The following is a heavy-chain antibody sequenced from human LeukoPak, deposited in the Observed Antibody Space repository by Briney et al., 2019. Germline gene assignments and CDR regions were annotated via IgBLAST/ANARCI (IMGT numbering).Heavy chain of an antibody. CDR1: GFTFSDYY. CDR2: ISSSGSTI. CDR3: ARAVTIFGVAKEYFQH. V-gene: IGHV3-11*01. D-gene: IGHD3-3*01. J-gene: IGHJ1*01. Sequence: GGSLRLSCAASGFTFSDYYMSWIRQAPGKGLEWVSYISSSGSTIYYADSVKGRFTISRDNAKNSLYLQMTSLRAEDTAVYYCARAVTIFGVAKEYFQHWGQGTLVTVSS.